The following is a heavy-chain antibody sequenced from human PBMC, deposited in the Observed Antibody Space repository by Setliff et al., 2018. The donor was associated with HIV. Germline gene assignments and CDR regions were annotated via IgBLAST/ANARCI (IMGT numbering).Heavy chain of an antibody. J-gene: IGHJ4*02. CDR1: GGTFSSYA. V-gene: IGHV1-46*01. D-gene: IGHD1-26*01. CDR2: INPSGGST. Sequence: ASVKVSCKASGGTFSSYAISWVRQAPGQGLEWLGMINPSGGSTWCAQKFQGRVTMTGDTSTNTLYMELSSLRSEDTAVYYCARGWEGGMDYWGQGTLVTVSS. CDR3: ARGWEGGMDY.